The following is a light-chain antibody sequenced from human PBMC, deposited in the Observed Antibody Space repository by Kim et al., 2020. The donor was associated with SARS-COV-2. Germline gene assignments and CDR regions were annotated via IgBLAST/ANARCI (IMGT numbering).Light chain of an antibody. J-gene: IGKJ4*01. V-gene: IGKV1-5*01. CDR3: QQHNGY. CDR2: LVS. CDR1: QSITSG. Sequence: DIQMTQSPSTLSASVGDTVTITCRASQSITSGLAWYQQKPGKVPKLLIYLVSNLDSGVPSRFSGSGSGTQFTLTISSLQPDDFATYYCQQHNGYFGGGTKVDIK.